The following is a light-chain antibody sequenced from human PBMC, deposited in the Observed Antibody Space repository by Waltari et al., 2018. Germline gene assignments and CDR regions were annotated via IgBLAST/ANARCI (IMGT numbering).Light chain of an antibody. Sequence: DVLVTQSPSHLSASVGARVTNPCRVSHYIANFLNWYQHLPVKAPRLLIQDAATLQPVVSPRFSCSTSGTDFILTIDNLHPEDFATYYCQQTYKSPPTFGPGTKVDV. CDR1: HYIANF. V-gene: IGKV1-39*01. CDR2: DAA. CDR3: QQTYKSPPT. J-gene: IGKJ3*01.